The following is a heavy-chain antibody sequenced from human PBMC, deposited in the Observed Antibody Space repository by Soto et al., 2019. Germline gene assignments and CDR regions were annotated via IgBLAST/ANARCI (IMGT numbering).Heavy chain of an antibody. CDR1: GYTFTSYY. CDR3: ARDTAVAGTGIDY. D-gene: IGHD6-19*01. J-gene: IGHJ4*02. CDR2: INPSGGST. Sequence: ASVKVSCKASGYTFTSYYMHWVRQAPGQGLEWMGIINPSGGSTSYAQKYQGRVTMTRDTSTSTVYMKLSSLRSEDTAVYYCARDTAVAGTGIDYWGQGTLVTVSS. V-gene: IGHV1-46*03.